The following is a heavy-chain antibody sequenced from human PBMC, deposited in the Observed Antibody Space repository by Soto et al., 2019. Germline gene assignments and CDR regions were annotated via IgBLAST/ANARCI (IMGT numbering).Heavy chain of an antibody. D-gene: IGHD2-2*01. J-gene: IGHJ6*01. CDR1: GGSISSSNW. V-gene: IGHV4-4*02. Sequence: SETLSLTCAVSGGSISSSNWWSWVRQPPGKGLEWIGEIYHSGSTNYNPSLKSRVTISVDKSKNQFSLKLSSVTAADTAVYYCARTRGYCISTSCYDPYYYYYYGMDVWGQGTTVT. CDR2: IYHSGST. CDR3: ARTRGYCISTSCYDPYYYYYYGMDV.